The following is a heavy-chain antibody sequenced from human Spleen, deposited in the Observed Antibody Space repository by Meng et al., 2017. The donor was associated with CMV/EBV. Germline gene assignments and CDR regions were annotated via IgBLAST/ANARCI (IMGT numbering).Heavy chain of an antibody. CDR3: ARPETLSYFDY. CDR2: ISSSGSTI. CDR1: GFSFSSYE. D-gene: IGHD4-23*01. Sequence: RGSLRLSCAASGFSFSSYEMNWVRQAPGKGLEWVSYISSSGSTIYYADSVKGRFTISRDNAKNSLYLQMNSLRAEDTAVYYCARPETLSYFDYWGQGPLVTVSS. V-gene: IGHV3-48*03. J-gene: IGHJ4*02.